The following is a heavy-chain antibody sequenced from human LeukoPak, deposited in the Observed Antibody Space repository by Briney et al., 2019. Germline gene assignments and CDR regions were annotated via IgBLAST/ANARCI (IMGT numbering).Heavy chain of an antibody. J-gene: IGHJ5*02. CDR3: ARHYHGDYLGNWFDP. CDR2: IYYSGST. V-gene: IGHV4-39*01. D-gene: IGHD4-17*01. Sequence: NPSETLSLTCTVSGGFISSSSYYWGWLRQPPGKGLEWIGSIYYSGSTYYNPSLKSRFTISVDTSKHQFSLKLSSVTAADTAVYYCARHYHGDYLGNWFDPWGQGTLVTVSS. CDR1: GGFISSSSYY.